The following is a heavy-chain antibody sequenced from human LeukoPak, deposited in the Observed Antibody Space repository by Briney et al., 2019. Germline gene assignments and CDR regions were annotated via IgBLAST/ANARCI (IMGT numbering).Heavy chain of an antibody. CDR2: IYSGGTT. V-gene: IGHV3-53*01. CDR1: GFTVSSNY. D-gene: IGHD2-15*01. CDR3: ARSVVDYSDAFDL. Sequence: GGSLRLSCAASGFTVSSNYMSWVRQAPGKGLEWVSVIYSGGTTKYADSVKGRFTISRDNSKNTLYLQMNRLRAEDTAVYYCARSVVDYSDAFDLWGQGTMVTVSS. J-gene: IGHJ3*01.